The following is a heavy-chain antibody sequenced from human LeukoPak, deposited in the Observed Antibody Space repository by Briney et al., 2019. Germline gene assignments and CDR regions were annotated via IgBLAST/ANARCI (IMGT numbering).Heavy chain of an antibody. CDR2: MNPNSGNT. Sequence: ASVKVSCKASGYTFTSYDSNWVRQATGQGLEGMGWMNPNSGNTGYAQKFQGRVTMTRNTSISTAYMELSSLRSEDTAVYYCARGGLLDCGGHCYSLDYFDSWGQGTLVTVSS. CDR3: ARGGLLDCGGHCYSLDYFDS. J-gene: IGHJ4*02. CDR1: GYTFTSYD. V-gene: IGHV1-8*01. D-gene: IGHD2-21*02.